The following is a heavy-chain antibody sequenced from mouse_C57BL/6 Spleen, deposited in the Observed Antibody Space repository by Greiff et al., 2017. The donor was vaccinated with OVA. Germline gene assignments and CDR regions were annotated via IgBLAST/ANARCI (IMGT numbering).Heavy chain of an antibody. V-gene: IGHV14-2*01. CDR3: ASSDYYGGSPYWYFDG. CDR1: GFNIKDYY. Sequence: EVHVVESGAELVKPGASVKLSCTASGFNIKDYYMHWVKQRTEQGLEWIGRIDPEDGETKYAPKFQGKATITADTSSNTAYLQLSSLTSEDTDIYYCASSDYYGGSPYWYFDGWGTGTTVTVSS. CDR2: IDPEDGET. J-gene: IGHJ1*03. D-gene: IGHD1-1*01.